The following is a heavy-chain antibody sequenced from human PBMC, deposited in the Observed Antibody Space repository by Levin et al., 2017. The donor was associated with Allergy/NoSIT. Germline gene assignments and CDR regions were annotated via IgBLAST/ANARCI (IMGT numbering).Heavy chain of an antibody. J-gene: IGHJ4*02. CDR2: FYYSGST. Sequence: PSETLSLTCTVSGGSINSINYYWGWIRQPPGKGLEWIGSFYYSGSTYYNPSLKSRVTISVDTSKNQFSLKLSSVTAADTAVDYCARHGSGSSSSWRHWGQGTLVSVSS. V-gene: IGHV4-39*01. CDR3: ARHGSGSSSSWRH. D-gene: IGHD6-13*01. CDR1: GGSINSINYY.